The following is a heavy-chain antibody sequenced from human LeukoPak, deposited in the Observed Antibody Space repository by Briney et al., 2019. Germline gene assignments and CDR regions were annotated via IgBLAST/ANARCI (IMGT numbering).Heavy chain of an antibody. V-gene: IGHV1-8*01. CDR1: GYTFTSYD. CDR2: MNPNSGNT. Sequence: ASVKVSCKASGYTFTSYDINWVRQATGQGLEWMGWMNPNSGNTGYAQKFQGRVTMTRNTSISTAYMELSSLRSEDTAVYYCARGRKGKHYPDFGSSAAGSLDWGQGTLVTVSS. D-gene: IGHD6-13*01. CDR3: ARGRKGKHYPDFGSSAAGSLD. J-gene: IGHJ4*02.